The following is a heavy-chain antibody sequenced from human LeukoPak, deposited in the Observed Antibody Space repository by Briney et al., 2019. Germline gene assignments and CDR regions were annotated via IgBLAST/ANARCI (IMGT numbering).Heavy chain of an antibody. Sequence: GSLRLSCAAYGFTFSSYSMNWVRQAPGKGLEWIGSIYYSGSTYYNPSLKSRVTISVDTSKNQFSLKLSSVTAADTAVYYCAVYGDYDVQDYWGQGTLVTVSS. CDR3: AVYGDYDVQDY. D-gene: IGHD4-17*01. CDR2: IYYSGST. V-gene: IGHV4-39*07. CDR1: GFTFSSYS. J-gene: IGHJ4*02.